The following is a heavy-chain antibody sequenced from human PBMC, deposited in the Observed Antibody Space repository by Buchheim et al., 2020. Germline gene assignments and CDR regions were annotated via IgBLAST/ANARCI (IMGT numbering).Heavy chain of an antibody. CDR1: GGSISSSSYY. Sequence: QLQLQESGPGLVKPSETLSLTRTVSGGSISSSSYYWGWIRQPPGKGLEWIGSIYYSGSTYYNPSFKSRVTISVDTSKNQFSLKLSSVTAADTAVYYCARQFDVVVPAAREGHWFDPWGQGTL. V-gene: IGHV4-39*01. CDR2: IYYSGST. J-gene: IGHJ5*02. D-gene: IGHD2-2*01. CDR3: ARQFDVVVPAAREGHWFDP.